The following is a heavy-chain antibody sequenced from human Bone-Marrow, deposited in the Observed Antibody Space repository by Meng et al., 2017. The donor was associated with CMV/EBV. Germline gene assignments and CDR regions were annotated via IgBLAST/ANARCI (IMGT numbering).Heavy chain of an antibody. V-gene: IGHV1-18*04. CDR1: GYTFTGYY. CDR3: ATSPLGGYYGPVDY. Sequence: ASVKVSCKASGYTFTGYYMHWVRQAPGQGLEWMGWIGIDDGKTNYAQKLQGRVTMTTDTSTRTAHMELRRMRSDDTAVYYCATSPLGGYYGPVDYWGQGTLVTVSS. J-gene: IGHJ4*02. CDR2: IGIDDGKT. D-gene: IGHD3-3*01.